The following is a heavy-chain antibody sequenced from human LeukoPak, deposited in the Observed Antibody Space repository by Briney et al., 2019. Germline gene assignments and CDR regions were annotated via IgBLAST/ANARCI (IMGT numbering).Heavy chain of an antibody. V-gene: IGHV1-8*01. D-gene: IGHD2-2*02. CDR3: ARGRKGYCSSTSCYKRLPWFDP. CDR1: GYTFTSYD. J-gene: IGHJ5*02. CDR2: MNPNSGNT. Sequence: GASVKVSCKASGYTFTSYDINWVRQATGQGLEWMGWMNPNSGNTGYAQKFQGRVTMTRNTSISTAYMELSSLRSEDTAVYYCARGRKGYCSSTSCYKRLPWFDPWGQGTLVTVSS.